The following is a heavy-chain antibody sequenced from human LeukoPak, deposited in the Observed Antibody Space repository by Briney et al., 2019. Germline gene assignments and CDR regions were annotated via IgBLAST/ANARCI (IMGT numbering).Heavy chain of an antibody. CDR1: GYTFTSYG. CDR2: ISAYNGNT. Sequence: ASVKVSCKASGYTFTSYGISWVRQAPGQGLEWMGWISAYNGNTNYAQKFQGRVTMTTDTSTSTAYMELRSLRSDDTAIYYCARTDYDILTGARMDVWGKGTTVTVSS. J-gene: IGHJ6*04. V-gene: IGHV1-18*04. CDR3: ARTDYDILTGARMDV. D-gene: IGHD3-9*01.